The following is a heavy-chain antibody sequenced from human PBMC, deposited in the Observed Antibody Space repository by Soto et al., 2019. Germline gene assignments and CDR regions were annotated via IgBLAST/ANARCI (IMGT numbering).Heavy chain of an antibody. Sequence: EVQLVESGGDLVQPGGSLRLSCAASGFTFSTYWMHWVRQVPGKGPEWVSRMSSDGGSTAYADSVRGRFIISRDNAKNTLYLQMNSLRVDDTAVYYCARGTVRDHDFGDHWGLGTLVAVSS. CDR3: ARGTVRDHDFGDH. V-gene: IGHV3-74*01. CDR1: GFTFSTYW. J-gene: IGHJ4*02. D-gene: IGHD4-17*01. CDR2: MSSDGGST.